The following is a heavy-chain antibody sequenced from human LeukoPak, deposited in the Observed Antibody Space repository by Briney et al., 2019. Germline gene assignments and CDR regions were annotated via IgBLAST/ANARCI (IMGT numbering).Heavy chain of an antibody. V-gene: IGHV4-59*01. CDR1: GGSISSYY. CDR2: IYYSGST. J-gene: IGHJ4*02. CDR3: ARDGGYYGDYEADY. Sequence: PSETLSLTCTVSGGSISSYYWSWIRQPPGKGLEWIGYIYYSGSTNYNPSLKSRVTISVDTSKNQFSLKLSSVTAADTAVYYCARDGGYYGDYEADYWGQGTLVTVSS. D-gene: IGHD4-17*01.